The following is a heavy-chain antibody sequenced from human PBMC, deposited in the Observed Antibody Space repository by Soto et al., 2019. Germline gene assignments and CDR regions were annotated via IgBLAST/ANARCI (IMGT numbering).Heavy chain of an antibody. Sequence: LXLSCAASGFTFSSYCMHWVRQAPCKGLEWVAVISYDGSNKYYADSVKGRFTISRDSSKNTLYLQMNSLRAEDTAVYYCAKDRSGYSSSWYFDYWGQGTLVTVSS. J-gene: IGHJ4*02. D-gene: IGHD6-13*01. CDR2: ISYDGSNK. CDR3: AKDRSGYSSSWYFDY. V-gene: IGHV3-30*18. CDR1: GFTFSSYC.